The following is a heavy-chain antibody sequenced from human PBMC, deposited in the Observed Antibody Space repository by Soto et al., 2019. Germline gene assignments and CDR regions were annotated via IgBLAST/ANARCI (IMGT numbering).Heavy chain of an antibody. CDR3: ARDQGYSYGYGVVGYYYGMDV. V-gene: IGHV1-2*04. CDR1: GYTFTGYY. J-gene: IGHJ6*02. Sequence: AASVKVSCKASGYTFTGYYMHWVRQAPGQGLEWMGWINPNSGGTNYAQKFQGWVTMTRDTSISTAYMELSRLRSDDTAVYYCARDQGYSYGYGVVGYYYGMDVWGQGTTVTVSS. D-gene: IGHD5-18*01. CDR2: INPNSGGT.